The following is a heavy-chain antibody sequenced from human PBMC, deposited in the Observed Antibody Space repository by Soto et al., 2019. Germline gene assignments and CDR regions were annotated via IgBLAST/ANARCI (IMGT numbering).Heavy chain of an antibody. D-gene: IGHD5-12*01. J-gene: IGHJ3*02. CDR1: GFTFDDYA. V-gene: IGHV3-9*01. Sequence: GGSLRLSCAASGFTFDDYAMHWVRQAPGKGLEWVSGISWNSGSMGYADSVKGRFTISRDNAKNSLYLQMNSLRAEDTALYYCAKDRSGYDFNAFDIWGQGTMVTVSS. CDR3: AKDRSGYDFNAFDI. CDR2: ISWNSGSM.